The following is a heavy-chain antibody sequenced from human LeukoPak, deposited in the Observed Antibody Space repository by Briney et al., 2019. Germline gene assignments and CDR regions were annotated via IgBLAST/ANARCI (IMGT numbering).Heavy chain of an antibody. V-gene: IGHV3-33*01. D-gene: IGHD3-9*01. CDR3: ARDPAVVRYFDWVEDAFDI. J-gene: IGHJ3*02. Sequence: GGSLRLSCTASGFNFGIYGMHWVRQAPGKGLEWVAVMWDDGTNEYYVESVKGRFTISRDNGKRTLYLQMTSLKAEDTAVYYCARDPAVVRYFDWVEDAFDIWGQGTMVTVSS. CDR1: GFNFGIYG. CDR2: MWDDGTNE.